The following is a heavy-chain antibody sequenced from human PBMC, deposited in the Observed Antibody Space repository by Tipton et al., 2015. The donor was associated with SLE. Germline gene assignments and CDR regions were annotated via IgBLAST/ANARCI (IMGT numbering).Heavy chain of an antibody. CDR2: ISGAGGKT. CDR1: GFTFSLSS. CDR3: ARGGHKAHIVGRPRPFEI. Sequence: GSLRLSCAGSGFTFSLSSMNWVRQAPGKGPEWVSGISGAGGKTYYADSVKGRFTISRDNSQNMVYLQMNNLRADDTALYFCARGGHKAHIVGRPRPFEIWGQGTMVTVSS. D-gene: IGHD6-6*01. V-gene: IGHV3-23*01. J-gene: IGHJ3*02.